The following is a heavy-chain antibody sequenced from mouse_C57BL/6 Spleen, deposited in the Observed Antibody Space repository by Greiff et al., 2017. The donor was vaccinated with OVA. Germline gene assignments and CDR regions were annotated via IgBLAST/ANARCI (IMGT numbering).Heavy chain of an antibody. CDR1: GYTFTSYW. CDR2: IDPSDSYT. D-gene: IGHD1-1*01. V-gene: IGHV1-59*01. Sequence: VQLQQPGAELVRPGTSVKLSCKASGYTFTSYWMHWVKQRPGQGLEWIGVIDPSDSYTNYNQKFKGKATLTVDTSSSTAYMQLSSLTSEDSAVYYCARSARVITTVVATRYFDVWGTGTTVTVAS. J-gene: IGHJ1*03. CDR3: ARSARVITTVVATRYFDV.